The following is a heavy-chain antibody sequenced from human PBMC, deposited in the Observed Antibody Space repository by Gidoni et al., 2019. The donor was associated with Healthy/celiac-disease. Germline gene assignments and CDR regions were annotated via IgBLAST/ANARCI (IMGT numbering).Heavy chain of an antibody. V-gene: IGHV3-33*01. J-gene: IGHJ3*02. CDR2: IWYDGSNK. CDR1: GFTFSSYV. D-gene: IGHD3-3*01. Sequence: QVQLVESGGGVVQPGRSLRLSCEASGFTFSSYVMHWFRQAPGKGLEWVAVIWYDGSNKYYADSVKGRFTISRDNSKNTAVYYCARDEGITIFGVENYAFDIWGQGTMVTVSS. CDR3: YAFDI.